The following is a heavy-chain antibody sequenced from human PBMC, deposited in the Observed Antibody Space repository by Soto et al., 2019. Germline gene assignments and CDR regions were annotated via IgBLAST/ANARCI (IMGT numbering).Heavy chain of an antibody. V-gene: IGHV3-23*01. CDR2: ISGSGGST. J-gene: IGHJ6*02. D-gene: IGHD3-3*01. Sequence: GGSLRLSCAASGFTFSSYAMSWVRQAPGKGLEWVSAISGSGGSTYYADSVKGRFTISRDNSKNTLYLQMNSLRAEDTAVYYCAKCMGRYYDFWSGYADYGMDVWGQGTTVTVSS. CDR1: GFTFSSYA. CDR3: AKCMGRYYDFWSGYADYGMDV.